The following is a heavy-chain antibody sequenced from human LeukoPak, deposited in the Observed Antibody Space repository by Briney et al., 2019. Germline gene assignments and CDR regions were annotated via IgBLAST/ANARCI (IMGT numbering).Heavy chain of an antibody. Sequence: GASVKVSCKASGGTFSSYAISWVRQAPGQGLEWMGRIIPILDIANYAQKFQGRVTITADKSTSTAYMELSSPRSEDTAVYYCANLWGYYYDSSGFSFDYWGQGTLVTVSS. CDR2: IIPILDIA. J-gene: IGHJ4*02. V-gene: IGHV1-69*04. CDR1: GGTFSSYA. D-gene: IGHD3-22*01. CDR3: ANLWGYYYDSSGFSFDY.